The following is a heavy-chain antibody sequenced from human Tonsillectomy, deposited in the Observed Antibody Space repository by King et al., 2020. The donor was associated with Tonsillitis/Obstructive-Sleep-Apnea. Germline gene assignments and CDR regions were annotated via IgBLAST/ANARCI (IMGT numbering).Heavy chain of an antibody. Sequence: QLVQSGGGLVQPGGSLRLSCAASGFIFSSYWMSWVRQAPGKGLEWVANIKQDGSEKYYVDSEKGRFTISRDITKNSLYLQMNNLRAEDTAVYYCARDDYGYNSLDYWGQGTLVTVSS. CDR3: ARDDYGYNSLDY. J-gene: IGHJ4*02. D-gene: IGHD4-23*01. V-gene: IGHV3-7*01. CDR1: GFIFSSYW. CDR2: IKQDGSEK.